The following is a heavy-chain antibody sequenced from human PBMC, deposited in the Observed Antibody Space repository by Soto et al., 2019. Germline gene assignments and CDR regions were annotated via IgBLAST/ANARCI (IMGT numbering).Heavy chain of an antibody. CDR2: ISGSGGST. CDR1: GFTFSSYA. D-gene: IGHD1-26*01. Sequence: SGGSLRLSCATSGFTFSSYAMSWVRQAPGKGLEWVSAISGSGGSTYYADSVKGRFTISRDNSKNTLYLQMNSLRAEDTAVYYCAKVTYSGSYYYYYGMDVWGQGTTVTVSS. CDR3: AKVTYSGSYYYYYGMDV. V-gene: IGHV3-23*01. J-gene: IGHJ6*02.